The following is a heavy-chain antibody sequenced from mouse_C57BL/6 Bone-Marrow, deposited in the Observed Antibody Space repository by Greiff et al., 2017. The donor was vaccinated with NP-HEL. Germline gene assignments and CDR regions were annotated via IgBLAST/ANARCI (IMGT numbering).Heavy chain of an antibody. CDR1: GFTFSSYA. Sequence: EVQLVESGEGLVKPGGSLKLSCAASGFTFSSYAMSWVRQTPEKRLEWVAYISSGGDYIYYADTVKGRFTISRDNARNTLYLQMSSLKSEDTAMYYCTRVGYDGYSYYYAMDYWGQGTSVTVSS. CDR3: TRVGYDGYSYYYAMDY. V-gene: IGHV5-9-1*02. J-gene: IGHJ4*01. CDR2: ISSGGDYI. D-gene: IGHD2-3*01.